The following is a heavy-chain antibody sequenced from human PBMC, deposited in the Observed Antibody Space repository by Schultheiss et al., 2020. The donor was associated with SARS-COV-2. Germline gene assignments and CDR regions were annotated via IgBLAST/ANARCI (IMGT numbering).Heavy chain of an antibody. V-gene: IGHV4-61*03. CDR3: ARRDSSGSRPDFDY. D-gene: IGHD6-19*01. CDR1: GGSVSSGSYY. CDR2: INHSGST. J-gene: IGHJ4*02. Sequence: SETLSLTCTVSGGSVSSGSYYWSWIRQPPGKGLEWIGEINHSGSTNYNPSLKSRVTISVDTSKNHLSLKLTSVTAEDTAVYYCARRDSSGSRPDFDYWGQGTLVTVSS.